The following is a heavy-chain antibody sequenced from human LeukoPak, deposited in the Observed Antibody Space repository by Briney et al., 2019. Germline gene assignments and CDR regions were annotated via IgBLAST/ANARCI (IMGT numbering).Heavy chain of an antibody. CDR1: GGSISSYY. Sequence: PSETLSLTCTVSGGSISSYYWSWIRQPPGKGLEWIGNIDYSGSTIYNPALKSRVTVSVDTSKNQFSLKLSSVTAADTAVYYCAREGDSSSFDYWGQGTLVTVSS. V-gene: IGHV4-59*01. CDR2: IDYSGST. D-gene: IGHD3-10*01. J-gene: IGHJ4*02. CDR3: AREGDSSSFDY.